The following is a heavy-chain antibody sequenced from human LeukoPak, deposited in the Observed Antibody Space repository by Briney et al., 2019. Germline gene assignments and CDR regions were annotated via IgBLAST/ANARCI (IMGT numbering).Heavy chain of an antibody. CDR2: INGDGSRT. J-gene: IGHJ6*03. CDR1: GFTFSNYW. CDR3: ARDGYQLPNHYYYYYYMDV. D-gene: IGHD2-2*01. V-gene: IGHV3-74*03. Sequence: GGSLRLSCAASGFTFSNYWVHWVRQAPGKGLVWVSHINGDGSRTTYADSVKGRFTISRDNAKNSLYLQMNSLRAEDTALYHCARDGYQLPNHYYYYYYMDVWGKGTTVTVSS.